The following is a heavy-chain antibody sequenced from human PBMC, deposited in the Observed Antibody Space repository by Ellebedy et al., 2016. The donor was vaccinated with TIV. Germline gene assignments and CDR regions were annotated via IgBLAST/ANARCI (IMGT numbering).Heavy chain of an antibody. CDR3: ARDMTEYGDLNWYFDL. V-gene: IGHV3-48*02. J-gene: IGHJ2*01. D-gene: IGHD4-17*01. CDR1: GFNFNSYS. Sequence: GESLKISCAASGFNFNSYSMNWVRQAPGKGLEWVSYISSSSGTIYSADSVKGRFTISRDNAKNSLYLQMNSLRDEDTGVYYCARDMTEYGDLNWYFDLWGRGTLVTVSS. CDR2: ISSSSGTI.